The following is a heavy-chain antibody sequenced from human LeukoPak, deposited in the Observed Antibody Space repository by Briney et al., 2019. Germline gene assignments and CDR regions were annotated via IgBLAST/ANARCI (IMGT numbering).Heavy chain of an antibody. J-gene: IGHJ4*02. D-gene: IGHD3-9*01. V-gene: IGHV3-23*01. CDR3: ARGRRVLDILTGYISPRDY. CDR1: GFSFSNYA. CDR2: INGSGSDT. Sequence: GGSLRLSCAASGFSFSNYAMSWVRQAPGKGLEWVSAINGSGSDTYYADSVKGRFTISRDNSKNTLYLQMHSLRAEDTAVYYCARGRRVLDILTGYISPRDYWGQGTLVTVSS.